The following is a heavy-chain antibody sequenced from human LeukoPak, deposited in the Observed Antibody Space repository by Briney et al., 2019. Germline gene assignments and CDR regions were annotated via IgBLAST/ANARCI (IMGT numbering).Heavy chain of an antibody. V-gene: IGHV4-39*01. CDR1: GGSISSSSYY. CDR3: AGRRGYYYGSGFDI. D-gene: IGHD3-10*01. J-gene: IGHJ3*02. Sequence: SETLSLTCTVSGGSISSSSYYWGWIRQPPGKGLEWIGSIYYSGSTYYNPSLKSRVTISVDTSKNQFSLKLSSVTAADTAVYYCAGRRGYYYGSGFDIWGQGTMVTVSS. CDR2: IYYSGST.